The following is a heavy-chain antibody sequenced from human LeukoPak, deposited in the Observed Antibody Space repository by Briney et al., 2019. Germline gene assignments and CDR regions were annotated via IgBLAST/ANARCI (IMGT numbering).Heavy chain of an antibody. V-gene: IGHV4-59*01. Sequence: PSETLSLTCTVSGGSISSYYWSWIRQPPGKGLEWIGYIYYSGSTNYNPSLKSRVTISVDTSKNQFSLKLSSVTAADTAVYYCARGVTPDYWGQGTLVTVSS. CDR2: IYYSGST. D-gene: IGHD5-18*01. CDR1: GGSISSYY. J-gene: IGHJ4*02. CDR3: ARGVTPDY.